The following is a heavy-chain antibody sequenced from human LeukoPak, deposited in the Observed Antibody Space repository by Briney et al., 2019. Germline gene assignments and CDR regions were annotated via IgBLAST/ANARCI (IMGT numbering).Heavy chain of an antibody. CDR2: IIPILGSA. CDR3: ATSSRTYSSTDY. D-gene: IGHD6-13*01. V-gene: IGHV1-69*11. CDR1: GGTFISYA. Sequence: ASVKVSCKASGGTFISYAISWVRQAPGQGLEWMGWIIPILGSANYAQSFQGRVTMTADESTSTAYMELSSLRSEDTAVYYCATSSRTYSSTDYWGQGTLVTVSS. J-gene: IGHJ4*02.